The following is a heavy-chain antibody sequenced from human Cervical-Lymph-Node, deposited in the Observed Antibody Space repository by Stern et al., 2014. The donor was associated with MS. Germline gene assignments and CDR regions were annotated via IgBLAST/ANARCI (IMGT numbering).Heavy chain of an antibody. J-gene: IGHJ4*02. D-gene: IGHD2-8*01. Sequence: QLVQSGGAVVQPGRSLRLSCEASGFTFSSYGMHWVRQAPGKGLEWVTVISYDGNHKSYAASVKGRFTISRDNSKNTLHLQMNSVTPDDTAIYYCARDYEDTSMLFDHWGQGTLVTVSS. CDR3: ARDYEDTSMLFDH. CDR1: GFTFSSYG. CDR2: ISYDGNHK. V-gene: IGHV3-30*03.